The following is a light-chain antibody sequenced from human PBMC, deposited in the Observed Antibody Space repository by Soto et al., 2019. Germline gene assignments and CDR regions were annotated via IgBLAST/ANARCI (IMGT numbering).Light chain of an antibody. CDR3: KKYYSTPRT. Sequence: DIVMTQSPASLAVSLGEMANINCRSNQTVLDSSNNTDYLTWYQQKPGQHPKLLIYWASTRELGVPDRDSGSGAGKHCKLTIGSLQAEDVALYCCKKYYSTPRTCGHGTAVEIK. J-gene: IGKJ1*01. CDR1: QTVLDSSNNTDY. CDR2: WAS. V-gene: IGKV4-1*01.